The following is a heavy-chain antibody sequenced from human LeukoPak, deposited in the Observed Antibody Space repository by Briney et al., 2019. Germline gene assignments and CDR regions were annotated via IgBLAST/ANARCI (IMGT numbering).Heavy chain of an antibody. J-gene: IGHJ6*02. D-gene: IGHD2-2*01. CDR2: MNPNSGNT. V-gene: IGHV1-8*01. CDR1: GYTFTSYD. Sequence: GASVKVSCKASGYTFTSYDINWVRQATGQGLEWMGWMNPNSGNTGYAQKFQGRVTMTRNTSISTAYMELSSLRSEDTAVYYRARGLLPGYYYYYYGMDVWGQGTTVTVSS. CDR3: ARGLLPGYYYYYYGMDV.